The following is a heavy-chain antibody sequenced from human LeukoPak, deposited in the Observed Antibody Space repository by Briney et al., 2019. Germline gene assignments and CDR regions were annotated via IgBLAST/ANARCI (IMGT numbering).Heavy chain of an antibody. CDR1: GFTFSSYS. CDR2: ISSSSSYI. D-gene: IGHD3-9*01. J-gene: IGHJ5*02. Sequence: GGSLRLSRAASGFTFSSYSMNWVRQAPGKGLEWVSSISSSSSYIYYADSVKGRFTISRDNAKNSLYLQMNSLRAEDTAVYYCARDGPEYYDILTGSIFDPWGQGTLVTVSS. V-gene: IGHV3-21*01. CDR3: ARDGPEYYDILTGSIFDP.